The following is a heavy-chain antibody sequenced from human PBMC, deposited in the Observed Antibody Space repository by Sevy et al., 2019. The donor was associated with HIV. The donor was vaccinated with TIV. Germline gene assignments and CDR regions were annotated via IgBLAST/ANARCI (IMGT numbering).Heavy chain of an antibody. D-gene: IGHD6-13*01. CDR1: GFTFSSYA. CDR2: ISYDGSNK. CDR3: ARDLAAAGTSDY. J-gene: IGHJ4*02. Sequence: GGSLSLSCAASGFTFSSYAMHWVRQAPGKGLEWVAVISYDGSNKYYADSVKGRFTISRDNSKNTLYLQMNSLRAEDTAVYYCARDLAAAGTSDYWGQGTLVTVSS. V-gene: IGHV3-30-3*01.